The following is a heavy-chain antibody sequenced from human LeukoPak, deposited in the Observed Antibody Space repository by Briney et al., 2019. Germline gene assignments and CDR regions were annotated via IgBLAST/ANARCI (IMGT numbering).Heavy chain of an antibody. Sequence: SETLSLTCTVSGGSISSYYWSWIRQPPGKGLEWIGYIYYSGSTNYNPSLKSRVTISVDTSKNQFSLKLSSVTAADTAVYYCARVRLTMVRGVTMINAFDIWGQGTMVTVSS. D-gene: IGHD3-10*01. J-gene: IGHJ3*02. CDR3: ARVRLTMVRGVTMINAFDI. CDR1: GGSISSYY. CDR2: IYYSGST. V-gene: IGHV4-59*01.